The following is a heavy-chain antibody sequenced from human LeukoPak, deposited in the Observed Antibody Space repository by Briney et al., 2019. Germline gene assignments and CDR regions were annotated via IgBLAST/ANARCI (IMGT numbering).Heavy chain of an antibody. Sequence: GGSLRLSCAPSGFTFSSYAMHWVRQAPGKGQEWVAVISYDGSNKYYADSVKGRFTISRDNSKNTLYLQMNSLRAEDTAVYYCARPARGVGASDFDYWGQGTLVTVSS. D-gene: IGHD1-26*01. CDR2: ISYDGSNK. J-gene: IGHJ4*02. CDR3: ARPARGVGASDFDY. CDR1: GFTFSSYA. V-gene: IGHV3-30-3*01.